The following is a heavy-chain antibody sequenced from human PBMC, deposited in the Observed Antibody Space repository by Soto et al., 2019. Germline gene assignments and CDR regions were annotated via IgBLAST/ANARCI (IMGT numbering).Heavy chain of an antibody. J-gene: IGHJ4*02. CDR1: GFTVSSNY. D-gene: IGHD3-10*01. CDR3: AKSLRGIIIDFDY. V-gene: IGHV3-66*01. CDR2: IYSGGST. Sequence: GGSLRLSCAASGFTVSSNYMSWVRQAPGKGLEWVSLIYSGGSTYYADSVKGRFIISRDKSKNMLYLQMNSLRADDTAVYYCAKSLRGIIIDFDYWGQGTLVTVSS.